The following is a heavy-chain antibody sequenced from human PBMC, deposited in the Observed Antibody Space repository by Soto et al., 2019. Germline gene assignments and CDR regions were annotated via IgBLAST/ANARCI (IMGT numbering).Heavy chain of an antibody. CDR3: ARWGGYGYAMDV. V-gene: IGHV3-53*04. CDR2: IYISGDT. J-gene: IGHJ6*02. CDR1: GFTVSGNY. D-gene: IGHD5-12*01. Sequence: EVQLVESGGGLVQPGESLRLSCAASGFTVSGNYISWVRQTPGKGLEWVSLIYISGDTYYADSVKGRFTISRHDTENTVSLQMNSLRAEDTAVYYCARWGGYGYAMDVWGQGTTVTVSS.